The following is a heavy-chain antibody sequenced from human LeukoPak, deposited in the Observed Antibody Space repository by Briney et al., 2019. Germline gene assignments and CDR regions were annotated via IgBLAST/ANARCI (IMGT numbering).Heavy chain of an antibody. D-gene: IGHD1-14*01. CDR1: GFTFSDYY. V-gene: IGHV3-11*05. J-gene: IGHJ6*02. CDR2: ISSSGDYR. CDR3: ARVPGLGYYGMDV. Sequence: GGSLRLSCAASGFTFSDYYVSWIRQAPGKGPEWISNISSSGDYRNYADSVKGRFTISRDNAKNSLYLQMSSLRGDDTAVYYCARVPGLGYYGMDVWGQGTTVTVSS.